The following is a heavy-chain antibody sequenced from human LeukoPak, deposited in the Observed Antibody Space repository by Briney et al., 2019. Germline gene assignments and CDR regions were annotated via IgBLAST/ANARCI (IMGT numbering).Heavy chain of an antibody. Sequence: GGSLRPSCAASGFTFSSYDMSWVRRAPGKGLEWVSVINARGSTTYYADSVKGRSTISRDSSKNTLYLQMNALSPEDTAVYYCAKPYDPGSGSYDYWGQGTLVTVSS. CDR1: GFTFSSYD. CDR2: INARGSTT. J-gene: IGHJ4*02. CDR3: AKPYDPGSGSYDY. D-gene: IGHD3-10*01. V-gene: IGHV3-23*01.